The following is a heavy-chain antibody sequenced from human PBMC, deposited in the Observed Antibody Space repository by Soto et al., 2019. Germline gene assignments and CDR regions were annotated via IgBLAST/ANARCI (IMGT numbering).Heavy chain of an antibody. V-gene: IGHV1-18*01. CDR1: GYTFTSYG. D-gene: IGHD5-18*01. J-gene: IGHJ6*02. CDR3: ARVKYSYGYIYIFYYYGMDV. Sequence: SVKVSCKASGYTFTSYGISWVRQAPGQGLEWMGWISAYNGNTNYAQKLQGRVTMTTDTSTSTAYMELRSLRSDDTAVYYCARVKYSYGYIYIFYYYGMDVWGQGTTVTVS. CDR2: ISAYNGNT.